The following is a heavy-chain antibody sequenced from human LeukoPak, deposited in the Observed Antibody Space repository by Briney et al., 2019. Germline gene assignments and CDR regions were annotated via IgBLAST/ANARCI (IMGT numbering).Heavy chain of an antibody. D-gene: IGHD3-10*01. Sequence: PSETLSLTCTASGGSISSYYWNWIRQPPGKGLEWIGYIYNSGSTNNNPSLKSRVTISVDTSKKQFSLKLSSVTAADTAVYYCARGTPYGSGSYPFDYWGQGILVTVSS. CDR3: ARGTPYGSGSYPFDY. CDR2: IYNSGST. V-gene: IGHV4-59*01. CDR1: GGSISSYY. J-gene: IGHJ4*02.